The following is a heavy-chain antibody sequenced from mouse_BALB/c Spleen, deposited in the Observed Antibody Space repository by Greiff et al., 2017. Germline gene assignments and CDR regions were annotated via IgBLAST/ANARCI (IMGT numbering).Heavy chain of an antibody. V-gene: IGHV5-6-2*01. CDR3: ARVDYYGSSYPNWYFDV. D-gene: IGHD1-1*01. J-gene: IGHJ1*01. CDR2: INSNGGST. Sequence: EVKLVESGGGLVKLGGSLKLSCAASGFTFSSYYMSWVRQTPEKRLELVAAINSNGGSTYYPDTVKGRFTISRDNAKNTLYLQMSSLKSEDTALYYCARVDYYGSSYPNWYFDVWGAGTTVTVSS. CDR1: GFTFSSYY.